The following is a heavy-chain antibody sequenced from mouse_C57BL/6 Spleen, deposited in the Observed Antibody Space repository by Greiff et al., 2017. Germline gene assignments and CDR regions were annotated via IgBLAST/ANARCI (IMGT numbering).Heavy chain of an antibody. J-gene: IGHJ3*01. D-gene: IGHD2-4*01. V-gene: IGHV1-52*01. CDR1: GYTFTSYW. CDR2: IDPSDSET. CDR3: ARGEIGGDYGFAY. Sequence: QVHVKQSGAELVRPGSSVKLSCKASGYTFTSYWMHWVKQRPIQGLEWIGNIDPSDSETHYNQKFKDKATLTVDKSSSTAYMQLSSLTSEDSAVYYCARGEIGGDYGFAYWGQGTLVTVSA.